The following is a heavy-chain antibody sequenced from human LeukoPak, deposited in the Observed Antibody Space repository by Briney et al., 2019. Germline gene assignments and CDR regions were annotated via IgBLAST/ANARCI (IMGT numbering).Heavy chain of an antibody. V-gene: IGHV1-2*02. CDR1: GYPFTGFY. J-gene: IGHJ3*02. CDR3: ARDPGGGADDAFDI. D-gene: IGHD4-23*01. Sequence: GASVKVSCKASGYPFTGFYMHWVRQAPGQGLEWMGWINPDYGGTNYAQKFQGRVTMTSDTSFSTAYMELSELRSDDTAVYYCARDPGGGADDAFDIWGQGTMVTVSS. CDR2: INPDYGGT.